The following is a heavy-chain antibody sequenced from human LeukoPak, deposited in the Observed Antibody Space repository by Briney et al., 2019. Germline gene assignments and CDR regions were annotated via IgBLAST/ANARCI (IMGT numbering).Heavy chain of an antibody. V-gene: IGHV4-39*07. CDR2: SYYSGST. CDR1: GGSISSSSYY. D-gene: IGHD3-10*01. J-gene: IGHJ3*02. CDR3: ARDPVWFGENDAFDI. Sequence: SETLSLTCTVSGGSISSSSYYWGWIRQPPGKGLEWIGSSYYSGSTYYNPSLKSRVTISVDTSKNQFSLKLSSVTAADTAVYYCARDPVWFGENDAFDIWGQGTMVTVSS.